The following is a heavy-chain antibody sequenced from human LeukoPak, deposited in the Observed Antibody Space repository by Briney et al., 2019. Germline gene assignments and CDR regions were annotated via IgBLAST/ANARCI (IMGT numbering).Heavy chain of an antibody. Sequence: GGSLRLSCAASGFTFSSYWMSWVRQAPGKGLEWVANIKQDGSEKYYVDSVKGRFTISRDNAKNSLNLQMNSLRAEDTAVYYCAKDRSYQLLSGPDYWGQGTLVTVSS. CDR3: AKDRSYQLLSGPDY. J-gene: IGHJ4*02. D-gene: IGHD2-2*01. CDR1: GFTFSSYW. V-gene: IGHV3-7*01. CDR2: IKQDGSEK.